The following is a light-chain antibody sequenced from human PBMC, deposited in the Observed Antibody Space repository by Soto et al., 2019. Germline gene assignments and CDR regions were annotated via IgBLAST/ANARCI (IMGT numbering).Light chain of an antibody. CDR2: DAS. Sequence: EIVLTQSPATLSLSPGERATLSCRASQSVSSYLAWYQQKPGQAPRLLIYDASDRATGIPARFSGSGSGTDFTLTISSLEPEDFALYYCQQGRTFGQGTKVEIK. J-gene: IGKJ1*01. CDR1: QSVSSY. CDR3: QQGRT. V-gene: IGKV3-11*01.